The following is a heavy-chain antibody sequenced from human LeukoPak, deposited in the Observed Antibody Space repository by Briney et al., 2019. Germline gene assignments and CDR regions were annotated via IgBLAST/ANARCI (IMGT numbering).Heavy chain of an antibody. V-gene: IGHV4-59*01. D-gene: IGHD1-1*01. Sequence: SETLSLTCTVSGGSIRSYWSWIRQPPGKGLEWIGYIYYSGSTNYNPSLKSRVTISVDTSKNQFSLKLSSVTAADTAVYYCARYQLGTFDYWGQGTLVTVSS. J-gene: IGHJ4*02. CDR1: GGSIRSY. CDR2: IYYSGST. CDR3: ARYQLGTFDY.